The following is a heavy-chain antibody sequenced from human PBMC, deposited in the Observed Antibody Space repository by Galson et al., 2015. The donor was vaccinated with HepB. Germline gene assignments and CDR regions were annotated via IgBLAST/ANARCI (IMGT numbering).Heavy chain of an antibody. Sequence: CAISGDSVSSNSAAWNWIRQSPSRGLEWPGRTYYRSKWYNDYAVSVKSRITINPDTSKNQFSLQLNSVTPEDTAVYYCARDVDCSSTSCYPNWFDPWGQGTLATVSS. V-gene: IGHV6-1*01. CDR1: GDSVSSNSAA. CDR3: ARDVDCSSTSCYPNWFDP. D-gene: IGHD2-2*01. CDR2: TYYRSKWYN. J-gene: IGHJ5*02.